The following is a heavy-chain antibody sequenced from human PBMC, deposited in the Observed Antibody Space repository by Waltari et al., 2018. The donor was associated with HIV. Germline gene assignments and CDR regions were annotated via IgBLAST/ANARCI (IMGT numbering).Heavy chain of an antibody. D-gene: IGHD2-21*02. Sequence: EVQLVESGGRLVKPGGSLRLSCAASGLTFSDAWMNWVRQAPGKGLEWVGRIKSSTDGGTIDYAAPVKGRFTISRDDSKNTLYLQMNSLKTEDTAVYFCTTDYWVVTAYWGQGTLVTVSS. J-gene: IGHJ4*02. CDR1: GLTFSDAW. CDR2: IKSSTDGGTI. V-gene: IGHV3-15*01. CDR3: TTDYWVVTAY.